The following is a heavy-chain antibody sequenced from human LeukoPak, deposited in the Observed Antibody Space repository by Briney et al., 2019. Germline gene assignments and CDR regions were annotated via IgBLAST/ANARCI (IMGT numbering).Heavy chain of an antibody. J-gene: IGHJ4*02. CDR1: GDSVSSSSAA. CDR3: AREGSEGYLFDY. D-gene: IGHD1-1*01. Sequence: SQTLSLTCAISGDSVSSSSAAWSWLRQSPSRGLEWLGRTYYRSKWYNDYAVSVKSRITINPDTSKNQFSLQLNSMTPEDTAVYYCAREGSEGYLFDYWGQGTLVTVAS. V-gene: IGHV6-1*01. CDR2: TYYRSKWYN.